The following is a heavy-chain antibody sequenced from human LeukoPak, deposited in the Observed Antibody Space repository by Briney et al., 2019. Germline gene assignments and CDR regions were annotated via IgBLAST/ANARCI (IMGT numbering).Heavy chain of an antibody. CDR1: GDSIGRGSYY. CDR3: ARDICGYNYGCFDS. J-gene: IGHJ4*02. V-gene: IGHV4-61*02. CDR2: IFNTGST. Sequence: SETLSLTCAVSGDSIGRGSYYWGWIRQPAGKAPEWIGRIFNTGSTSYNPSLKSRVTISVDTSKNQFSLNLRSVTAADTAVYYCARDICGYNYGCFDSWGQGTLVTVSS. D-gene: IGHD5-18*01.